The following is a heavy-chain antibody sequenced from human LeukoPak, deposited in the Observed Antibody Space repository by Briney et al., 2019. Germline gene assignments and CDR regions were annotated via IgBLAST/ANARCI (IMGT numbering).Heavy chain of an antibody. CDR3: ASSPMDDGGGYYFDY. Sequence: PSETLSFTCAVYGGSFSDYYWSWIRQPPGKGLEWIGEINHSGTTNYNSSIKSRVTISLDTSKNQFSLKLSSVTAADTAVYYCASSPMDDGGGYYFDYWGQGTLVTVSS. D-gene: IGHD4/OR15-4a*01. V-gene: IGHV4-34*01. J-gene: IGHJ4*02. CDR2: INHSGTT. CDR1: GGSFSDYY.